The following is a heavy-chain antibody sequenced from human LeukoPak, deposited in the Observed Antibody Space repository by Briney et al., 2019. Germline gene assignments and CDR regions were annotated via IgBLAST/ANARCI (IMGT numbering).Heavy chain of an antibody. CDR2: IIPIFGTA. D-gene: IGHD2-21*01. J-gene: IGHJ4*02. Sequence: SVKVSCKASGGTFSSYAISWVRQAPGQGLEWMGGIIPIFGTANYAQKFQGRVTITADESTSTAYMELSSLRSEDTAVYYGAAGSSGLLTDCGGDCYNFDYWGQGTLVTVSS. CDR1: GGTFSSYA. CDR3: AAGSSGLLTDCGGDCYNFDY. V-gene: IGHV1-69*13.